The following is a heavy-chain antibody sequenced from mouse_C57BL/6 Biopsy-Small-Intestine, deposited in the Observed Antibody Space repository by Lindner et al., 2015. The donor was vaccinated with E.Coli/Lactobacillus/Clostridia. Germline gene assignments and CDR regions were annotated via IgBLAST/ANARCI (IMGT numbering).Heavy chain of an antibody. Sequence: VQLQESGAELVRPGTSVKVSCKASGCAFSNHLIEWVKQRPGQGLEWIGVINPGSGGTDYNEKFKGKATLTADKSSSTAYMQLSSLTSEDSAVYFCASYGNFDHWGQGTLVTVSA. CDR1: GCAFSNHL. CDR2: INPGSGGT. V-gene: IGHV1-54*01. J-gene: IGHJ3*01. D-gene: IGHD2-1*01. CDR3: ASYGNFDH.